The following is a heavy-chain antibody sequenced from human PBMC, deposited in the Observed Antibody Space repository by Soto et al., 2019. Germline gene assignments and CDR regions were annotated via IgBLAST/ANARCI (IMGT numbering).Heavy chain of an antibody. CDR1: GGSISSSNW. Sequence: SETLSLTCAVSGGSISSSNWWSWVRQPPGKGLEWIGEIYHSGSTNYNPSLKSRVTISVDKSKNQLSLKLSSVTAADTAVYYCAKPAAGLVADAFDIWGQGTMVTVS. V-gene: IGHV4-4*02. J-gene: IGHJ3*02. CDR2: IYHSGST. D-gene: IGHD6-13*01. CDR3: AKPAAGLVADAFDI.